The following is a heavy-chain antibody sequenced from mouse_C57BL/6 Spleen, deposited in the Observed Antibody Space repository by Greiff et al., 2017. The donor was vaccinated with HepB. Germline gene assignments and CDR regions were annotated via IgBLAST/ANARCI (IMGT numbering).Heavy chain of an antibody. CDR2: IDPSDSET. CDR3: ARREKGYFDY. J-gene: IGHJ2*01. Sequence: VQLQQPGAELVRPGSSVNLSCKASGYTFTSYWMHWVKQRPIQGLEWIGNIDPSDSETHYNQKFKDKATLTVDKSSSTAYMQLSSLTSDDSAVYYCARREKGYFDYWGQGTTLTVSS. CDR1: GYTFTSYW. V-gene: IGHV1-52*01.